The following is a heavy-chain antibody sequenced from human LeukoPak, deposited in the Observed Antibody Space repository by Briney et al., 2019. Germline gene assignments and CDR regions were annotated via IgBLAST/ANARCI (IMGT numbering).Heavy chain of an antibody. CDR3: ARGRIAAAGTYYFDY. CDR1: GGSISSGSYY. J-gene: IGHJ4*02. Sequence: SQTLSLTCTVSGGSISSGSYYWSWIRQPAGKGLEWIGRIYTSGSTNYNPSLKSRVTISVDTSKNQFSLKLSSVTAADTAVYYCARGRIAAAGTYYFDYWGQGTLVTVSS. CDR2: IYTSGST. D-gene: IGHD6-13*01. V-gene: IGHV4-61*02.